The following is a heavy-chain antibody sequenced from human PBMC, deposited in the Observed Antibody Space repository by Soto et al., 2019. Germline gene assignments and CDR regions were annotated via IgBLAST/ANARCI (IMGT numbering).Heavy chain of an antibody. V-gene: IGHV1-69*13. D-gene: IGHD1-26*01. CDR3: ARDRRKWELLVGNRFDP. Sequence: GASVKVSCKASGGTFSSYAISWVRQAPGQGLEWMGGIIPIFGTANYAQKFQGRVTITADESTSTAYMELSSLRSEDTAVYYCARDRRKWELLVGNRFDPWGKGTLVTVSS. CDR2: IIPIFGTA. CDR1: GGTFSSYA. J-gene: IGHJ5*02.